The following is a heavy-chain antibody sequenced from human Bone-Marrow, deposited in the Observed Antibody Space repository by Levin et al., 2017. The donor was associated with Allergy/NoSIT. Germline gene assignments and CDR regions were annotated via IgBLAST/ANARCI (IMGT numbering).Heavy chain of an antibody. J-gene: IGHJ4*02. CDR3: ARNFWHYHDSSGYLFQY. CDR1: GYPFTNYG. V-gene: IGHV1-18*01. D-gene: IGHD3-22*01. Sequence: GGSLRLSCKASGYPFTNYGFSWVRQAPGQGLQWMGWINPYDGDTHYAQHLQGRVTMTTDPSTSTAYMELRSLRPDATAVYYCARNFWHYHDSSGYLFQYWGQGTLVTVSS. CDR2: INPYDGDT.